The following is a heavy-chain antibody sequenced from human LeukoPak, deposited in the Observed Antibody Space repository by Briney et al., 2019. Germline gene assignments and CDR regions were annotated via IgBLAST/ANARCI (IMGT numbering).Heavy chain of an antibody. CDR3: ARGYCSGDSCYSWFDP. CDR2: INHSGST. J-gene: IGHJ5*02. CDR1: GGSFSGYY. V-gene: IGHV4-34*01. Sequence: SETLSLTCAVYGGSFSGYYWSWIRQPPGKGLEWIGEINHSGSTNYNLSLKSRVTISVDTSKNQFSLKLSSVTAADTAVYYCARGYCSGDSCYSWFDPWGQGILVTVSS. D-gene: IGHD2-15*01.